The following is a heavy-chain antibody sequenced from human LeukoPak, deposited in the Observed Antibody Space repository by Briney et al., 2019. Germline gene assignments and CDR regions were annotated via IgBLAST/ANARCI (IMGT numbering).Heavy chain of an antibody. Sequence: GGSLRLSCAASGFTFSSYAMSWVRQAPGKGLEWVSAISSSGGITYYADSVKGRFTISRDNSKNTLYLQMNSLRAEDTALYYCAKERAEIVVINPFDYWGQGTLVTVSS. D-gene: IGHD3-22*01. J-gene: IGHJ4*02. CDR2: ISSSGGIT. V-gene: IGHV3-23*01. CDR1: GFTFSSYA. CDR3: AKERAEIVVINPFDY.